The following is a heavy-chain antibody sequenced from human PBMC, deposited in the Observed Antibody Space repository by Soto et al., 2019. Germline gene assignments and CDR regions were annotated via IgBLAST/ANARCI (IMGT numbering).Heavy chain of an antibody. J-gene: IGHJ4*02. Sequence: EVQLVESGGGLVQPGGSLRLSCAASGFTFSSYEMNWVRQAPGKGLEWISYISSSGSTIYYADSVKGRFTISRDNAKNSLYLQMNSLRAEDTAVYYCARRYCSSTSCLIDYWGQGTLATVSS. D-gene: IGHD2-2*01. CDR2: ISSSGSTI. CDR1: GFTFSSYE. V-gene: IGHV3-48*03. CDR3: ARRYCSSTSCLIDY.